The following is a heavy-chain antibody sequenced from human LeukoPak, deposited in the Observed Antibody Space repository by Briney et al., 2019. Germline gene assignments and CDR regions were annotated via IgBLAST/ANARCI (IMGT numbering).Heavy chain of an antibody. J-gene: IGHJ4*02. Sequence: GASVKVSCKASGYTFTSYGISWVRQAPGQGLEWMGWISAYNGNTNYAQKLQGRVTMTTDTSTSTAYMELRSLRSDDTAVYYCARVGIIAVAGTNFDYWGQGTLVTVSS. CDR1: GYTFTSYG. V-gene: IGHV1-18*01. D-gene: IGHD6-19*01. CDR2: ISAYNGNT. CDR3: ARVGIIAVAGTNFDY.